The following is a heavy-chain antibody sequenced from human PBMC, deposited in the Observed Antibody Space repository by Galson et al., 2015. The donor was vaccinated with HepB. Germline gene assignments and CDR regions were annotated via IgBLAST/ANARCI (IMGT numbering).Heavy chain of an antibody. V-gene: IGHV3-21*01. Sequence: SLRLSCAASGFTFSSYSMNWVRQAPGKGLEWVSSISSSSSYIYYADSVKGRFTISRDNAKNSLYLQMNSQRAEDRAVYYCARGHIGATSDAFDIWGQGTMVTVSS. D-gene: IGHD5-12*01. J-gene: IGHJ3*02. CDR3: ARGHIGATSDAFDI. CDR1: GFTFSSYS. CDR2: ISSSSSYI.